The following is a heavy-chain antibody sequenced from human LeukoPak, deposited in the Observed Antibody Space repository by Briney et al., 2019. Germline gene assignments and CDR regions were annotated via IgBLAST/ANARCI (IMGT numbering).Heavy chain of an antibody. Sequence: GASVKVSCKASGYTFTSYGISWVRQAPGQGLEWMGWISAYNGNTNYAQKLQGRVTMTTDTSTSTAYMELRSLRSDDTAVYYCARDQHLDNDYVWGSYRPPRYYYYGMDVWGQGTTVTVSS. V-gene: IGHV1-18*01. J-gene: IGHJ6*02. CDR2: ISAYNGNT. CDR1: GYTFTSYG. CDR3: ARDQHLDNDYVWGSYRPPRYYYYGMDV. D-gene: IGHD3-16*02.